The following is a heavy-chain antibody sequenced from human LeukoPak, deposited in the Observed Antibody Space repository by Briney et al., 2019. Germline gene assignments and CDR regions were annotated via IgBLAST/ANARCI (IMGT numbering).Heavy chain of an antibody. D-gene: IGHD3-22*01. Sequence: GGSLRLSCAASGFTFSSYAMSWVRQAPGKGLEWVSAISGSDGSTYYADSVKGRFTISRDNSKNTLYLQMNSLRAEDTAVYYCAKPNDSSGHYQATWGQGTLVTVSS. CDR2: ISGSDGST. V-gene: IGHV3-23*01. CDR1: GFTFSSYA. CDR3: AKPNDSSGHYQAT. J-gene: IGHJ4*02.